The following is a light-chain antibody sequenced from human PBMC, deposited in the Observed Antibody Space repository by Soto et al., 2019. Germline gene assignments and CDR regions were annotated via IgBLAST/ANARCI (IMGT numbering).Light chain of an antibody. V-gene: IGLV2-14*01. CDR2: EVS. Sequence: QSALTQPASVSGSPGQSSTISCTGTSSDVGRYKYVSWYQHYPVNAPKLLIYEVSNRPSGVSDRFSGSKSDNTATLIISGLQAEDEATDCCTSSTSTNTDVFGTGTKLTVL. CDR1: SSDVGRYKY. J-gene: IGLJ1*01. CDR3: TSSTSTNTDV.